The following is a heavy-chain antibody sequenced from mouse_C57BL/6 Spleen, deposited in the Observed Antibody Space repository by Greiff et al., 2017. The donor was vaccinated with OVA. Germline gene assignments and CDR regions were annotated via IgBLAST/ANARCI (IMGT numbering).Heavy chain of an antibody. J-gene: IGHJ3*01. CDR2: IDPENGDT. D-gene: IGHD2-3*01. CDR1: GFNIKDDY. CDR3: TTDDGSAWFAY. V-gene: IGHV14-4*01. Sequence: EVKLVESGAELVRPGASVKLSCTASGFNIKDDYMHWVKQRPEQGLEWIGWIDPENGDTEYASKFQGKATITADTSSNTAYLQLSSLTSEDTAVYYCTTDDGSAWFAYWGQGTLVTVSA.